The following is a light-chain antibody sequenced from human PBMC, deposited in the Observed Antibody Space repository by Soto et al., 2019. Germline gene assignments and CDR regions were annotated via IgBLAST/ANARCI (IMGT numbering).Light chain of an antibody. CDR1: QSIDSY. J-gene: IGKJ1*01. CDR2: GAF. Sequence: DIQMTQSPSSLSASVGDRVTITCRASQSIDSYLNWSQQKPGKAPKLLIYGAFRLQSGVPLRFSGSGSGTDFSLTISSLQPEDFATYYCQQSSSTPPTFGQGTRVQIK. CDR3: QQSSSTPPT. V-gene: IGKV1-39*01.